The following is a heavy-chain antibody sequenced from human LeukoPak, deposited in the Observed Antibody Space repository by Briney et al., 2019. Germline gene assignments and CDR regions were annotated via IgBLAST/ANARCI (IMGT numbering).Heavy chain of an antibody. J-gene: IGHJ4*02. V-gene: IGHV3-43*01. D-gene: IGHD3-10*01. Sequence: GGSLRLSCAASGFTFDDYTMHWVRQPPGEGLEWVSLISWDGGSTFYADSVKGRFTISRDNSKNSLYLQMNSLRTEDTALYYCAKANYGSGSYFDYWGQGTLVTVSS. CDR2: ISWDGGST. CDR3: AKANYGSGSYFDY. CDR1: GFTFDDYT.